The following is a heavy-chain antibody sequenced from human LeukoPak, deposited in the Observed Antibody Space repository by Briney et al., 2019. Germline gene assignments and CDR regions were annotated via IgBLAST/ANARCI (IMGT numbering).Heavy chain of an antibody. CDR1: GFTFDDYT. CDR3: AKLWFGEGSPVYYYGMDV. CDR2: ISWDGGST. Sequence: VGSLRLSCAASGFTFDDYTMRWVRQAPGKGLEWVSLISWDGGSTYYADSVKGRFTISRDNSKNSLYLQMNSLRTEDTALYYCAKLWFGEGSPVYYYGMDVWGQGTTVTVSS. J-gene: IGHJ6*02. V-gene: IGHV3-43*01. D-gene: IGHD3-10*01.